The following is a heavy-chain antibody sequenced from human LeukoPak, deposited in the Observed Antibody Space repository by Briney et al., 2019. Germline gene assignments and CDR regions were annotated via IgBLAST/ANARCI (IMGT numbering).Heavy chain of an antibody. CDR3: ARDLGYSNPGYYFDY. CDR1: GYTFTGYY. J-gene: IGHJ4*02. Sequence: ASVKVSCKASGYTFTGYYMHWVRQAPGQGLEWMGWINPNSGGTNYAQKFQGRVTMTRDTSISTAYMELSRLRSDDTAVYYCARDLGYSNPGYYFDYWGQGTLVTVSS. CDR2: INPNSGGT. D-gene: IGHD4-11*01. V-gene: IGHV1-2*02.